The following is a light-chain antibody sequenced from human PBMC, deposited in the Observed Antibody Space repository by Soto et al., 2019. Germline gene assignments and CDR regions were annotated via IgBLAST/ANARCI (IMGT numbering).Light chain of an antibody. Sequence: QTVVTQEPSFSVSPGGTVTLTCGLSSGSVSTSYHPSWYQQTPGQAPRTLIYSTHTRSFGVPDRFSGSILGNKAALTITGAQADDESDYYCVLYMGAGIWVFGGGTKGTVL. CDR2: STH. V-gene: IGLV8-61*01. CDR3: VLYMGAGIWV. CDR1: SGSVSTSYH. J-gene: IGLJ3*02.